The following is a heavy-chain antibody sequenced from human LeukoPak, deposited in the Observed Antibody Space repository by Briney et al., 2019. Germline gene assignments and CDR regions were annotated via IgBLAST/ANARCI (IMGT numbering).Heavy chain of an antibody. J-gene: IGHJ2*01. V-gene: IGHV3-30*02. CDR3: VQQGGRDTYGRNWYLGL. CDR1: GFSFSDYG. CDR2: IRHDGNKK. D-gene: IGHD2-8*01. Sequence: PGGSLRLSCGASGFSFSDYGMHWVRQAPGKGLEWVAFIRHDGNKKYLPDSMKGRFSVSRDNSNNTLYLQMNSLRPDDTALYSRVQQGGRDTYGRNWYLGLWGRGTLVTVSS.